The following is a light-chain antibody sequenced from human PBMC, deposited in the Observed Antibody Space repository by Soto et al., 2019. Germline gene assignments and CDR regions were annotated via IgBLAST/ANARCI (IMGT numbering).Light chain of an antibody. V-gene: IGKV1-5*03. CDR1: QTISSS. CDR3: QQYNSYSPYT. CDR2: RAS. J-gene: IGKJ2*01. Sequence: DIQMTQFPSTMSASIGDRVTITCRASQTISSSLAWYQQKPGKTPKLLIYRASSLETGVPSRFSGSGSGTEFTLTIISLHPDDFATYYCQQYNSYSPYTFGQGTRLEIK.